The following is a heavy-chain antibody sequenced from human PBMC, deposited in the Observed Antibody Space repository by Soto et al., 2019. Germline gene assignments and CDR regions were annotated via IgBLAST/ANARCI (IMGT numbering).Heavy chain of an antibody. Sequence: GGSLRLSCAASGFTFSSYAMSWVRQAPGKGLEWVSVISGSGGSTYYADSVKGRFTISRDNSKNTLYLQMNSLRAEDTAVYYCASRRGAYDSSGYYADYFDYWGLGTLVTVSS. V-gene: IGHV3-23*01. CDR3: ASRRGAYDSSGYYADYFDY. D-gene: IGHD3-22*01. J-gene: IGHJ4*02. CDR2: ISGSGGST. CDR1: GFTFSSYA.